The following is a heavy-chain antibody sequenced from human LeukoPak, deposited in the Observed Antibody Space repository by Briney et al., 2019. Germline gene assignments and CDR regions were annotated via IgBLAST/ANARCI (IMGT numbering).Heavy chain of an antibody. CDR1: GDSISSYY. J-gene: IGHJ5*02. CDR2: ISYSGST. D-gene: IGHD6-25*01. Sequence: PSETLSLTCTVSGDSISSYYWSWIRQPPGKGLEWIGYISYSGSTNYNPSLKSRVTISVDTSKNQFSLKLSSVTAADTAVYYCARPRRQRNWFDPWGQGTLVTVSS. V-gene: IGHV4-59*08. CDR3: ARPRRQRNWFDP.